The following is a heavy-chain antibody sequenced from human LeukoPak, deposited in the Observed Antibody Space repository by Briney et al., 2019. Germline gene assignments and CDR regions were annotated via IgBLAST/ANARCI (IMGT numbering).Heavy chain of an antibody. J-gene: IGHJ4*02. V-gene: IGHV3-7*01. Sequence: PRGSLRLSCAASGFTFSSYWLSWDRQSPGKGLECVANIKPDGSEKYFMDSVKGRFTISRDNAKNALYLEMNSLRAEDTAEYFCARERMYSGSGSTYPYYDYWGQGTLVTVSS. CDR1: GFTFSSYW. D-gene: IGHD3-10*01. CDR3: ARERMYSGSGSTYPYYDY. CDR2: IKPDGSEK.